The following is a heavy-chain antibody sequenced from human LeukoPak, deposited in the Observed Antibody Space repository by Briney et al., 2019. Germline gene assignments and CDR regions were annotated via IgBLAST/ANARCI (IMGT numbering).Heavy chain of an antibody. CDR2: IRSTSYI. J-gene: IGHJ4*02. Sequence: PGGSLRLSCAASGFTFSAYNMNWVRQAPGKGLEWVSSIRSTSYIYYGDSVKGRFTISRDNAKTSLYLQMNSLRADDTAVYYCARHSRDSGYYLRYFDYWGQGTLVTVSS. CDR1: GFTFSAYN. CDR3: ARHSRDSGYYLRYFDY. D-gene: IGHD3-22*01. V-gene: IGHV3-21*04.